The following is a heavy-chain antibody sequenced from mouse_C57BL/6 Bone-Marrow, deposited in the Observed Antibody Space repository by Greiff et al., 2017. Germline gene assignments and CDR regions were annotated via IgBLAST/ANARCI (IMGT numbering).Heavy chain of an antibody. D-gene: IGHD1-1*01. CDR2: IHPNSGST. CDR3: ASSYYYGSSYFDY. J-gene: IGHJ2*01. CDR1: GYTFTSYW. Sequence: VQLQQPGAELVKPGASVKLSCKASGYTFTSYWMHWVKQRPGQGLEWIGMIHPNSGSTNYNEKFKSKATLIVDKSSSTAYMQLSSLTSEDSAVYYCASSYYYGSSYFDYWGQGTTLTVSS. V-gene: IGHV1-64*01.